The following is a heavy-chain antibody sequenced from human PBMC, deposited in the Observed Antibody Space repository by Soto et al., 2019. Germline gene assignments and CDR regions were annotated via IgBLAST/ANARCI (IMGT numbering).Heavy chain of an antibody. Sequence: SETLSLTCTVSGGSISSSSYYWGWIRQPPGKGLEWIGSIYYSGSTYYNPSLKSRVTISVDTSKNQFSLKLSSVTAADTAVYYCAISGGYSYGYAGYYGMDVWGQGTTVTVSS. V-gene: IGHV4-39*01. CDR2: IYYSGST. CDR1: GGSISSSSYY. J-gene: IGHJ6*02. D-gene: IGHD5-18*01. CDR3: AISGGYSYGYAGYYGMDV.